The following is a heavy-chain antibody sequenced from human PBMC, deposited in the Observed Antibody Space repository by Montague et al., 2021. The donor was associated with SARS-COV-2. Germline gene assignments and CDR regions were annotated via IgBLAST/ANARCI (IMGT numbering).Heavy chain of an antibody. CDR3: TTSGGSY. CDR2: IRNRADGATK. Sequence: SLRLSCAGSGFNFSHAWLDWVRQAPGKGLEWVGHIRNRADGATKDYGAAVRGRFIISRDDSKNTLFLQMNNLKSEDSAVYYCTTSGGSYWGQGTLVTVSS. V-gene: IGHV3-15*05. CDR1: GFNFSHAW. D-gene: IGHD3-16*01. J-gene: IGHJ4*02.